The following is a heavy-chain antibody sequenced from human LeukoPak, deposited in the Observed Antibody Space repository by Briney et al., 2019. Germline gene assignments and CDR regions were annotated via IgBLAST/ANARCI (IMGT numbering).Heavy chain of an antibody. CDR2: ISSSGSTI. V-gene: IGHV3-11*01. Sequence: GGSLRLSCAASGFTFSDYYMSWIRQAPGKGLEWVSYISSSGSTIYHADSVKGRFTISRDNAKNSLYLQMNSLRAEDTAVYYCARARLSVAGDYFDYWGQGTLVTVSS. D-gene: IGHD6-19*01. CDR1: GFTFSDYY. CDR3: ARARLSVAGDYFDY. J-gene: IGHJ4*02.